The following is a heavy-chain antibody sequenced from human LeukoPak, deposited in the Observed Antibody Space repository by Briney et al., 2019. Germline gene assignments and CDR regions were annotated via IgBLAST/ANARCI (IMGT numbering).Heavy chain of an antibody. CDR1: GGSISGYY. D-gene: IGHD6-19*01. CDR3: ARGGVYSSPPYFDY. J-gene: IGHJ4*02. CDR2: IYTSGST. Sequence: SETLSLTCTVSGGSISGYYWSWIRQPAGKGLEWIGRIYTSGSTNYNPSLKSRVTMSVDTSKNQFSLKLRSVTAADTAVYYCARGGVYSSPPYFDYWGQGTLVTVSS. V-gene: IGHV4-4*07.